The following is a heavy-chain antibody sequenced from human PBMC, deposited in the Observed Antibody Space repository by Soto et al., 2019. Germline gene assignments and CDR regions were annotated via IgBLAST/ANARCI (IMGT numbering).Heavy chain of an antibody. Sequence: GGSLRLSCAASGFTFSSSAMHWVRQAPGKGLEWVAVISYDGSNKYYADSVKGRFTISRDNSKNTLYLQMNSLRAEDTAVYYCARVGGELSLFWGQGTLVTVSS. D-gene: IGHD3-16*02. J-gene: IGHJ4*02. CDR2: ISYDGSNK. CDR3: ARVGGELSLF. V-gene: IGHV3-30-3*01. CDR1: GFTFSSSA.